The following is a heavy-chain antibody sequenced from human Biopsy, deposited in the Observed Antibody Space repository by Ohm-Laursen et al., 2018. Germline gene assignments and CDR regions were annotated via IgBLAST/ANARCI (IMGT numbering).Heavy chain of an antibody. CDR1: GGTFIGFD. CDR3: APQTPRDPDILTGAYHYDMAV. D-gene: IGHD3-9*01. CDR2: IITFFATV. V-gene: IGHV1-69*06. J-gene: IGHJ6*02. Sequence: SVKVSCKATGGTFIGFDINWVRQVPGQGLEWMGWIITFFATVKYAQKFQGRLTIRADRSTDTAYMELSSLRSEDTAVYYCAPQTPRDPDILTGAYHYDMAVWGQGTTVTVSS.